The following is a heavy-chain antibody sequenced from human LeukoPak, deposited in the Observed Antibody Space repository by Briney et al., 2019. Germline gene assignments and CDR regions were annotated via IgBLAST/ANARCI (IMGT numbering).Heavy chain of an antibody. D-gene: IGHD5-12*01. CDR3: ARVVGTGVATFAYDAFDI. J-gene: IGHJ3*02. CDR2: IYYSGST. Sequence: SETLSLTCTVSGGSISSSSYSWGWIRQPPGKGLEWIGGIYYSGSTYYNPSLKSRVTISVDTSKNQFSLKLSSVTAADTAMYYCARVVGTGVATFAYDAFDIWGQGTMVTVSS. V-gene: IGHV4-39*07. CDR1: GGSISSSSYS.